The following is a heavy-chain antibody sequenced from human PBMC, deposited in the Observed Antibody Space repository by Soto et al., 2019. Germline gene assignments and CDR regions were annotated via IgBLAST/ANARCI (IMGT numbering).Heavy chain of an antibody. CDR3: AKGYSYSVGDY. D-gene: IGHD5-18*01. Sequence: QVQLVESGGGVVQPGRSLRLSCAASGFTFSSYGMHWVRQAPGKGLEWVAVISYDGINKYYADSVKGRFTISRDNSKNTLDLQMNSLRAEDTAVYHCAKGYSYSVGDYVGQGTLVPVSS. CDR2: ISYDGINK. V-gene: IGHV3-30*18. CDR1: GFTFSSYG. J-gene: IGHJ4*02.